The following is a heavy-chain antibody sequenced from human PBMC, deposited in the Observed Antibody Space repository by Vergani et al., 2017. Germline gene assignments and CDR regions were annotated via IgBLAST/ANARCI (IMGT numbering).Heavy chain of an antibody. J-gene: IGHJ6*02. D-gene: IGHD2-2*01. Sequence: QVQLVQSGAEVRKPGSSVKVSCKASGDTFKTYVFNWVRQAPGQGLEWMGWISAYNGNTNYAQKLQGRVTMTTDTSTSTAYMELRSLRSDDTAVYYCARDPDIVVVPAAPYYYYYYGMDVWGQGTTVTVSS. CDR3: ARDPDIVVVPAAPYYYYYYGMDV. CDR1: GDTFKTYV. CDR2: ISAYNGNT. V-gene: IGHV1-18*01.